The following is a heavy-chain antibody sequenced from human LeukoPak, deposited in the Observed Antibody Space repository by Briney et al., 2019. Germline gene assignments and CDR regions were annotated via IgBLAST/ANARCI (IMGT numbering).Heavy chain of an antibody. CDR1: GFTFSSYA. CDR3: ARGVVPAARPHYYGMDV. Sequence: GGSLRLSCAASGFTFSSYAMHWVRQAPGKGLEWVAVISYDGGNKYYADSVKGRFTISRDNSKNTLYLQMNSLRAEDTAVYYCARGVVPAARPHYYGMDVWGQGTTVTVSS. CDR2: ISYDGGNK. V-gene: IGHV3-30-3*01. J-gene: IGHJ6*02. D-gene: IGHD2-2*01.